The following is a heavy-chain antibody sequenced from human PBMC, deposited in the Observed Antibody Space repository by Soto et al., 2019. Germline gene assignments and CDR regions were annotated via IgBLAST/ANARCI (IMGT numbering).Heavy chain of an antibody. CDR3: ATCGRKSYYYYYMDV. CDR2: INHSGST. Sequence: PSETLSLTCAVYGGSFSGYYWIWIRQPPGKGLEWIGEINHSGSTNYNPSLKSRVTISVDTSKNQFSLKLSSVTAADTAVYYCATCGRKSYYYYYMDVWGKGTTVTVSS. J-gene: IGHJ6*03. V-gene: IGHV4-34*01. CDR1: GGSFSGYY.